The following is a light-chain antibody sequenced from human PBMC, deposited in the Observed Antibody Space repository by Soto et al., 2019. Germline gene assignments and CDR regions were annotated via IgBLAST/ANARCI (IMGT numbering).Light chain of an antibody. CDR3: SSYAGSDVFV. Sequence: QSVLTQPPSASGSPGQSVAISCTGTSSDVGAYNYVAWYQQHPGKVPKLMIYEVSKRPSGVPDRFSGSKSGNTASLTVSGLQADDEADYYCSSYAGSDVFVFGTGTKLTVL. CDR2: EVS. CDR1: SSDVGAYNY. J-gene: IGLJ1*01. V-gene: IGLV2-8*01.